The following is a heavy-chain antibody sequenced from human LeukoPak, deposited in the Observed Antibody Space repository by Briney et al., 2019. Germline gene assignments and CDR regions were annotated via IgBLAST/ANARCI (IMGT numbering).Heavy chain of an antibody. D-gene: IGHD2-2*01. CDR2: IYYSGST. CDR1: GGSISSYY. CDR3: ARGYASDQFDY. Sequence: SETLSLTCTVSGGSISSYYWSWIRQPPGKGLEWIGYIYYSGSTNHNPSLKSRVTISVDTSKNQFSLKLSSVTAANTAVYYCARGYASDQFDYWGQGTLVTVSS. V-gene: IGHV4-59*01. J-gene: IGHJ4*02.